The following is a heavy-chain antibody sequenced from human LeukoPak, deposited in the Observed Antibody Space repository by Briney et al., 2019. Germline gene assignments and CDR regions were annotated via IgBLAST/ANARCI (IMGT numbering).Heavy chain of an antibody. CDR3: ARYSGTYRDY. J-gene: IGHJ4*02. D-gene: IGHD1-26*01. CDR1: GFTFSTSN. V-gene: IGHV3-21*01. Sequence: GGSLRLSCAVSGFTFSTSNMNWVRQAPGKGLEWVSSITSGSSNIFYADSVKGRFTISGDNAKNSLYLQMNSLRAEDTAVYYCARYSGTYRDYWGQGTLVTVSS. CDR2: ITSGSSNI.